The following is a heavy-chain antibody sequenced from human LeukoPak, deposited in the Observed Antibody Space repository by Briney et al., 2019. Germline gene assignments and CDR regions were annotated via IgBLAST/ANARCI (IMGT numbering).Heavy chain of an antibody. D-gene: IGHD6-13*01. CDR1: GFTFTTYG. Sequence: PGGSLRLSCAASGFTFTTYGMHWVRQAPGKGLEWVAFIRSDGNNKYYADSVKGRFTISRDNSKNTLYLQMNSLRAEDTAVYYCARESQLAAAGDFDAFDIWGQGTMVTVSS. CDR3: ARESQLAAAGDFDAFDI. V-gene: IGHV3-30*02. J-gene: IGHJ3*02. CDR2: IRSDGNNK.